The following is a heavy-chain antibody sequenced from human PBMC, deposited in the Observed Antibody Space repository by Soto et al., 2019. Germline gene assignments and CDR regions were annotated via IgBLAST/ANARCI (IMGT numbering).Heavy chain of an antibody. CDR1: GYSFTSYD. CDR3: ARYPYTSYCSDGSCSYDAFDI. J-gene: IGHJ3*02. CDR2: MNPNSGNT. V-gene: IGHV1-8*01. Sequence: QVQMVQSGAEVKKPGASVKVSCRASGYSFTSYDVNWVRQATGQGLEWMGWMNPNSGNTAFAEKFQGSVTMTRDTHISTAYMELSSLTSEDTAVYYCARYPYTSYCSDGSCSYDAFDIWGQGTVVTVSS. D-gene: IGHD2-15*01.